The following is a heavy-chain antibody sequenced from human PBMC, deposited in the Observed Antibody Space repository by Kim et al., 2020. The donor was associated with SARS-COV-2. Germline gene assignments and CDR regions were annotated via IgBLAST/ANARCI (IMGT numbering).Heavy chain of an antibody. V-gene: IGHV6-1*01. Sequence: SQTLSLTCAISGDSVSSNSAAWNWIRQSPSRGLEWLGRTYYRSKWYNDYAVSVKSRITINPDTSKNQFSLPLNSVTPEDTAVYYCARGLRFLGWLSFSSYYYYGMDVWGQGTTVTVSS. D-gene: IGHD3-3*01. J-gene: IGHJ6*02. CDR2: TYYRSKWYN. CDR1: GDSVSSNSAA. CDR3: ARGLRFLGWLSFSSYYYYGMDV.